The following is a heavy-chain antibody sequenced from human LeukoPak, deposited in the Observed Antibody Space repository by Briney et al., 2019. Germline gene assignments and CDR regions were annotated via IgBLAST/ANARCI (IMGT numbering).Heavy chain of an antibody. J-gene: IGHJ4*02. CDR1: GFTLSSCG. V-gene: IGHV3-30*02. Sequence: PGGSLRLSCAASGFTLSSCGMHWVRQAPGKGLEWVAFIRYDGSNKYYADSVKGRFTISRDNSKNTLYLQMNSLRAEDTAVYYCARDFSDDSSGYYGELDYWGQGTLVTVSA. CDR2: IRYDGSNK. CDR3: ARDFSDDSSGYYGELDY. D-gene: IGHD3-22*01.